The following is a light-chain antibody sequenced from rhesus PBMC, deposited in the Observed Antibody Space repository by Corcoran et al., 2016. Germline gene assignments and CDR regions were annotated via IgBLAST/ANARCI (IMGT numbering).Light chain of an antibody. J-gene: IGLJ1*01. CDR3: SSYAGSDTYI. V-gene: IGLV2-32*02. CDR1: SSDIGGYNY. Sequence: QAALTQPRSVSGSPGQSVTISCTGTSSDIGGYNYVSWYQHHPGTAPTLMIYEVTKRPSGVSDRFSGSKSGNTASLTISGLQAEDEADYFSSSYAGSDTYIFGGGTRLTVL. CDR2: EVT.